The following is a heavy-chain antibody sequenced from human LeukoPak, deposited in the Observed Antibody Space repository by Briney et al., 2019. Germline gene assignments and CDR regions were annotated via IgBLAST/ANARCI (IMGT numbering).Heavy chain of an antibody. CDR1: GYTVGSNY. D-gene: IGHD5/OR15-5a*01. CDR2: IFGGGDT. CDR3: WRPNVLSSVDF. J-gene: IGHJ4*02. V-gene: IGHV3-53*01. Sequence: GGSLRLSCAGSGYTVGSNYMTWARQAPGKGLEWVSLIFGGGDTRYADSVKGRFTISKDNSKNTVYPQMNSLRADDTAVYFCWRPNVLSSVDFWGQGTLVTVAS.